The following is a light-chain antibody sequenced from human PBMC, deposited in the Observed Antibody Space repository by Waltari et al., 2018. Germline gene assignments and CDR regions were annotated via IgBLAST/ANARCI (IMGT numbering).Light chain of an antibody. CDR1: NLCSKY. CDR3: QSFDSTTVI. V-gene: IGLV3-1*01. CDR2: QDT. Sequence: SYYLSHPPVVSVSPGQTARISCSGHNLCSKYTCWNQQKAGQSPVFVIYQDTKRPSGIPERFSGSNSGDTATLTISGAQAIDEADNSCQSFDSTTVIFGGGTKLTVL. J-gene: IGLJ2*01.